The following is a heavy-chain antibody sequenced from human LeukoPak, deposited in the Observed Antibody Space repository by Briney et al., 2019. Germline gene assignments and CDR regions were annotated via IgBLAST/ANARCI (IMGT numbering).Heavy chain of an antibody. D-gene: IGHD5-12*01. CDR1: GFTFSSYW. Sequence: GGSLRLSCAASGFTFSSYWMSWVRQAPGKGLEWVANIKQDGSEKYYVDSVKGRFTISRDNAKNSLYLQMNSLRAEDTAVYYCARIVATIHQTRTIFDYWGQGTLVTVSS. CDR3: ARIVATIHQTRTIFDY. CDR2: IKQDGSEK. V-gene: IGHV3-7*01. J-gene: IGHJ4*02.